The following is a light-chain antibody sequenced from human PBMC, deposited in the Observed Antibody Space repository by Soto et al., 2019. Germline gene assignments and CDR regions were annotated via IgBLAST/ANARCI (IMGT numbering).Light chain of an antibody. CDR2: EVS. V-gene: IGLV2-23*02. J-gene: IGLJ3*02. CDR3: CSYANRRWV. CDR1: SSDVGVSNL. Sequence: ALTQPASVSGSPGQSITISCTGSSSDVGVSNLVSWYQQHPGKAPKLIIYEVSQRPSGVSNRFSGSKSGNTASLTISGLQADDGGDYYCCSYANRRWVFGAGTKLTVL.